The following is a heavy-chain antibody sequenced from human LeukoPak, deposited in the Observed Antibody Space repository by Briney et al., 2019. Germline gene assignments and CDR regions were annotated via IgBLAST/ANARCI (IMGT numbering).Heavy chain of an antibody. CDR3: ARGIAAATVDY. D-gene: IGHD6-13*01. J-gene: IGHJ4*02. CDR1: GGSISSSSYY. CDR2: IYYSGST. Sequence: SETLSLTCTVSGGSISSSSYYWGWLRQPPGTGLEWIGSIYYSGSTYYNPSLKSRVTISVDTSKNQFSLKLSSVTAADTAVYYCARGIAAATVDYWGQGTLVTVSS. V-gene: IGHV4-39*07.